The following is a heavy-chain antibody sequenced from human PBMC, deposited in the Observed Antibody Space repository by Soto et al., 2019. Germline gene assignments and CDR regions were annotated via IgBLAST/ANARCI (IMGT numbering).Heavy chain of an antibody. CDR1: VFTFSSYS. J-gene: IGHJ5*02. Sequence: VGSLRLSCAASVFTFSSYSMNWVRDSPGKGLEWVSSISSSSNYIYYAASVKGRFTISRDNAKNSLYLQMNSLRAEDTAVYYCARNLLYSITWHQGWFEPWGQGTLVTGSS. CDR3: ARNLLYSITWHQGWFEP. CDR2: ISSSSNYI. D-gene: IGHD6-13*01. V-gene: IGHV3-21*01.